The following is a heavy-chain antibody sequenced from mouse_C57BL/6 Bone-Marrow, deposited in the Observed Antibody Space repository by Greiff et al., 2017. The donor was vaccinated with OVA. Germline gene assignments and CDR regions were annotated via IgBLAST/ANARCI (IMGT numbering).Heavy chain of an antibody. V-gene: IGHV1-81*01. CDR3: AREGGKAWCAY. Sequence: VQLQQPGAELARPGASVKLSCKASGYTFTSYGISWVKQRTGQGLEWIGEIYPRSGNTYYNEKFKGKATLTADKSSSTAYMELRILTSDDSSVYFCAREGGKAWCAYWGQGTLVTVSA. D-gene: IGHD1-1*02. CDR2: IYPRSGNT. CDR1: GYTFTSYG. J-gene: IGHJ3*01.